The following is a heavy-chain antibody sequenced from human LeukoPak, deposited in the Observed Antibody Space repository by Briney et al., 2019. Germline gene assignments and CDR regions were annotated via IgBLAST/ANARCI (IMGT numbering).Heavy chain of an antibody. CDR2: ISGSGGST. D-gene: IGHD2-8*01. Sequence: GGSLRLSCAASGFTLSTYAMRWVRQAPGKGLECVSAISGSGGSTSYADSVKGRFTISRDNSKNILYLQMNSLRAEDTAIYYCAKSTANVLNYYFDSWGQGTLVTVSS. V-gene: IGHV3-23*01. CDR1: GFTLSTYA. J-gene: IGHJ4*02. CDR3: AKSTANVLNYYFDS.